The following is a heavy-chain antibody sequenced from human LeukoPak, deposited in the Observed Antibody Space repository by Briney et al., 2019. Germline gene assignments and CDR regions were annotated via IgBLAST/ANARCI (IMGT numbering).Heavy chain of an antibody. J-gene: IGHJ6*03. D-gene: IGHD2-15*01. Sequence: GGSLRLSCAASGFTFSSYGMHWVRQAPGKGLEWVAFIRYDGSNKYYADSVKGRFTISRDNSKNTLYLQMNSQRAEDTAVYYCAKVEDCSGGSCYYYYMDVWGKGTTVTISS. CDR2: IRYDGSNK. CDR1: GFTFSSYG. CDR3: AKVEDCSGGSCYYYYMDV. V-gene: IGHV3-30*02.